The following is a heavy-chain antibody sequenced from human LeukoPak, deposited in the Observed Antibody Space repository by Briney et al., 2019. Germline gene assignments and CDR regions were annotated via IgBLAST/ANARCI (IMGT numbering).Heavy chain of an antibody. V-gene: IGHV3-21*01. CDR3: ARNSATGYYGMDV. CDR2: ISSSSSYI. Sequence: GGSLRLSCAASGFTFSSYSMNWVRQAAGKGLEWVSSISSSSSYIYYADSVKGRFTISRDNAKNSLYLQMNSLRAEDTAVYYCARNSATGYYGMDVWGQGTTVTVSS. CDR1: GFTFSSYS. J-gene: IGHJ6*02. D-gene: IGHD4-17*01.